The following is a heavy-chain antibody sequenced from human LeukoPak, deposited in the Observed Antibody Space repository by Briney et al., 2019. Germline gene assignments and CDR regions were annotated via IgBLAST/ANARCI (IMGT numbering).Heavy chain of an antibody. CDR1: GFTFSTYA. D-gene: IGHD5-18*01. CDR2: ISYDGSSK. J-gene: IGHJ3*02. CDR3: ARARSSYGYGDAFDI. Sequence: GGSLRLSCAASGFTFSTYAMHWGRQAPGKGLEWVAVISYDGSSKYYADSVKGRFTISRDNSKNTLYLQMNSLRAKDTAVYYCARARSSYGYGDAFDIWGQGTMVTVSS. V-gene: IGHV3-30*04.